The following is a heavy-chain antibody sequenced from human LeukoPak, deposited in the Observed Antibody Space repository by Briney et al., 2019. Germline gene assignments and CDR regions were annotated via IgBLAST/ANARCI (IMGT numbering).Heavy chain of an antibody. CDR2: IYHTGST. V-gene: IGHV4-39*07. CDR3: ARDRKYDWYFDL. D-gene: IGHD2-2*01. Sequence: PSETLSLTRTVSGGSITSGTYYWGWIRQPPGKGLEWIGTIYHTGSTYYKAALKSRVTMSVDTSKNQFSLNLNSVTAADTAVYYCARDRKYDWYFDLWGRGTLVTVTS. J-gene: IGHJ2*01. CDR1: GGSITSGTYY.